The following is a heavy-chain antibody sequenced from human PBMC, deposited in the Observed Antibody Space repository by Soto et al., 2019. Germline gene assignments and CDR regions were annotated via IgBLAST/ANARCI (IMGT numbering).Heavy chain of an antibody. CDR2: IYYSGST. J-gene: IGHJ5*02. D-gene: IGHD1-1*01. V-gene: IGHV4-59*01. Sequence: PSQTLCLTCTVSDGSISSYDWSWILQPRGKGLEWIGYIYYSGSTNYNPSLKSRVTMSVDTSKNQFSLMLSSVTAADTAVYYCARVGMRQPGPRKTPTTNWFDPWGKGALVTVCS. CDR1: DGSISSYD. CDR3: ARVGMRQPGPRKTPTTNWFDP.